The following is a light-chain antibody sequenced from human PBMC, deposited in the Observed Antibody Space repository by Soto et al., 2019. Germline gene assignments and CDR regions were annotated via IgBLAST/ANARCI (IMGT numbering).Light chain of an antibody. CDR3: ATWDDSLNGQGV. V-gene: IGLV1-44*01. Sequence: QSVLTQPPSASGTPRQRVTISCSGTRSNIGSHDVSWYQQLPGTAPKLLIYTNSQRPSAVPDRFSGSKSGTSASLAISGLQSEDEADYYCATWDDSLNGQGVFGGGTKLTVL. CDR2: TNS. J-gene: IGLJ3*02. CDR1: RSNIGSHD.